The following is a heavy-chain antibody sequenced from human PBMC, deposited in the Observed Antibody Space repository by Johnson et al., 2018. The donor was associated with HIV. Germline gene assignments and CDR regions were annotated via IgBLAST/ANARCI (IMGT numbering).Heavy chain of an antibody. V-gene: IGHV3-13*01. Sequence: VQLVESGGGLVQPGGSLRLSCAASGFTFRSYDMHWVRQATGKGLEWVSAIGAAGDTYYPGSVKGRFTISRDNAKNSLYLQMNSLRAEDTALYYCARDFVAFGECTAFDIWGQGTMVTVSS. CDR2: IGAAGDT. D-gene: IGHD3-10*01. CDR3: ARDFVAFGECTAFDI. CDR1: GFTFRSYD. J-gene: IGHJ3*02.